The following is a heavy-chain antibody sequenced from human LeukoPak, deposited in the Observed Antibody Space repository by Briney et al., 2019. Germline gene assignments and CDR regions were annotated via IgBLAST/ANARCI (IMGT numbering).Heavy chain of an antibody. J-gene: IGHJ6*02. Sequence: GASVKVSCKASGYTFTRYDINWVRQATGQGLEWMGWMNPNSGNTGYAQKFQGRVTMTRNTSISTAYMELSSLRSEDTAVYYCARGWASSGWYYQYYYYGMDVWGQGTTVTVSS. CDR1: GYTFTRYD. D-gene: IGHD6-19*01. CDR3: ARGWASSGWYYQYYYYGMDV. V-gene: IGHV1-8*01. CDR2: MNPNSGNT.